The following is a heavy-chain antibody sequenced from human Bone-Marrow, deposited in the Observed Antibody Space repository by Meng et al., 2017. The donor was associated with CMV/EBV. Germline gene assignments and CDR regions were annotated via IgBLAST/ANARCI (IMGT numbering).Heavy chain of an antibody. D-gene: IGHD2-2*01. CDR2: ISAYNGNT. V-gene: IGHV1-18*01. Sequence: ALVKVSCKASGYTFTSYGISWVRQAPGQGLEWMGWISAYNGNTNYAQKLQGRVTMTTDTSTSTAYMELRSLRSDDTAVYYCARDRCSSTSCPHCDYWGQGTLVTVSS. CDR3: ARDRCSSTSCPHCDY. J-gene: IGHJ4*02. CDR1: GYTFTSYG.